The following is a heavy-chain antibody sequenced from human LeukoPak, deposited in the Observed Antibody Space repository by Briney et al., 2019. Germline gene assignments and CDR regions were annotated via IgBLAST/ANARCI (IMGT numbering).Heavy chain of an antibody. V-gene: IGHV7-4-1*02. J-gene: IGHJ5*02. CDR1: GYTFINYA. CDR2: INTNTGNP. CDR3: ARDVNWFDP. Sequence: ASVKVSCKASGYTFINYAMNWVRQAPGRGLEWMGWINTNTGNPTYAQGFTGRFVFSFDTSVSTAYLQISSLKAEDTAVYYCARDVNWFDPWGQGTLVTVSS.